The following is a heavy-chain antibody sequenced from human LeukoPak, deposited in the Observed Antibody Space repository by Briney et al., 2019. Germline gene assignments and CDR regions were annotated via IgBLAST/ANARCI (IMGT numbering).Heavy chain of an antibody. J-gene: IGHJ4*02. CDR2: IIPIFGTA. D-gene: IGHD3-22*01. Sequence: SVKVSCKASGGTFSSYAISWVRQAPGQGLEWMGGIIPIFGTANYAQKFQGRVTITADESTSTAYMELSSLRSEDTAVYYCARGGRSYYYDSSGYRTMDYWGQGTLVTVSS. CDR3: ARGGRSYYYDSSGYRTMDY. V-gene: IGHV1-69*13. CDR1: GGTFSSYA.